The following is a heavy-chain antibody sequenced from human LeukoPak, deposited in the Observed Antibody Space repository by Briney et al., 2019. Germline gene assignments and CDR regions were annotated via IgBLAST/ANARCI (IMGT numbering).Heavy chain of an antibody. CDR1: GFTFSSYW. J-gene: IGHJ4*02. V-gene: IGHV3-7*02. CDR3: ASGSPAGDY. Sequence: GGSLRLSCAASGFTFSSYWMTWVRQAPGKGLEWVANIKQDGSEKYYADSVKGRFTISRDNAKNSLYLEMTSLRAEDTAVYYCASGSPAGDYWGQGTLVTVSS. CDR2: IKQDGSEK. D-gene: IGHD1-26*01.